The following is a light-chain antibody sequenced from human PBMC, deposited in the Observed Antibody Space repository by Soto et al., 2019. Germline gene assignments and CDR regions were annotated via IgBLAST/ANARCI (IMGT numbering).Light chain of an antibody. CDR1: QSFSSSY. CDR2: GAS. J-gene: IGKJ1*01. V-gene: IGKV3-20*01. Sequence: EIVLTQSPGTLSLSPGERATLSCRASQSFSSSYLAWYQQKPGQAPRLLIYGASSRATGIPDRFSGSGSGTDFTRTISRLEPEDFAVYYCQQYGSSPWTFGQGTKVEIK. CDR3: QQYGSSPWT.